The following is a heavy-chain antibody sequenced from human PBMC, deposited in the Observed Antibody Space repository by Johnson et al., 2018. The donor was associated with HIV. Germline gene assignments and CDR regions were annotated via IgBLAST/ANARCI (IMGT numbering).Heavy chain of an antibody. V-gene: IGHV3-7*01. Sequence: VQPVESGGGLVQPGGSLRLSCAASGFTFSSYWMSWVRQAPGKGLEWVANIKQAGSEKYYVDSVKGRFTISRDNAKNSLYLQMNSLRAEDTAVYYCAREGPYSSRWGAFDIWGQGTMVTVSS. CDR3: AREGPYSSRWGAFDI. J-gene: IGHJ3*02. CDR2: IKQAGSEK. D-gene: IGHD6-13*01. CDR1: GFTFSSYW.